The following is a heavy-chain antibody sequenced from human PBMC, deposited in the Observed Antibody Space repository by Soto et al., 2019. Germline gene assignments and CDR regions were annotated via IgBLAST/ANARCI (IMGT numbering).Heavy chain of an antibody. CDR3: ARVPLIPMVRGVAGRAV. V-gene: IGHV3-21*01. Sequence: EVQLVESGGGLVKPGGSLRLSCAASGFTFSSYSMNWVRQAPGKGLEWVSSISSSSSYIYYADSVKGRFTISRDNAKNSLYRQMTSRGAGDTVVYYCARVPLIPMVRGVAGRAVGGQGTTVTVS. CDR2: ISSSSSYI. CDR1: GFTFSSYS. J-gene: IGHJ6*02. D-gene: IGHD3-10*01.